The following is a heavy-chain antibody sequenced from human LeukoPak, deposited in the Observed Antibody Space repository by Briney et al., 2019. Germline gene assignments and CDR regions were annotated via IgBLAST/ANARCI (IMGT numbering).Heavy chain of an antibody. Sequence: GGSLRLSCAASGFTFSSYAMSWVRQAPGKGLEWVSAISGSGGSIYYADSVKGRFTISRDNSKNTLYLQMNSLRAEDTAVYYCAKPSEGIYDSSGYYFNWFDPWGQGTLVTVSS. CDR2: ISGSGGSI. CDR1: GFTFSSYA. CDR3: AKPSEGIYDSSGYYFNWFDP. V-gene: IGHV3-23*01. J-gene: IGHJ5*02. D-gene: IGHD3-22*01.